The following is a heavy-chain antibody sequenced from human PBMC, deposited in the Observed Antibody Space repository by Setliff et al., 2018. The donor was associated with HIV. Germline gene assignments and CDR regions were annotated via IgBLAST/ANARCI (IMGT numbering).Heavy chain of an antibody. CDR3: ARARRDSYDRGRRNHYYIDV. J-gene: IGHJ6*03. V-gene: IGHV1-8*02. CDR2: MNPNSGNT. Sequence: ASVKVSCKASGYTFSSYDINWVRQATGQGLEWMGCMNPNSGNTGYAQKFQGRVTMTRDTSIGTAYMELNNLKFEDTAVYYCARARRDSYDRGRRNHYYIDVWGKGTPVTVSS. D-gene: IGHD3-22*01. CDR1: GYTFSSYD.